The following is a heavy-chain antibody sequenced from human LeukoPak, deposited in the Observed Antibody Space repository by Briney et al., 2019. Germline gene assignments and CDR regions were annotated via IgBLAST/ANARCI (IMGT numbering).Heavy chain of an antibody. V-gene: IGHV3-21*01. J-gene: IGHJ4*02. D-gene: IGHD3-10*01. CDR1: GFTFSSYA. Sequence: GGSLRLSCAASGFTFSSYAMSWVRQAPGKGLEWVSSISSSSSYIYYADSVKGRFTISRDNAKNSLYLQMNSLRAEDTAVYYCARGVIITMVRGVIPPKNYWGQGTLVTVSS. CDR2: ISSSSSYI. CDR3: ARGVIITMVRGVIPPKNY.